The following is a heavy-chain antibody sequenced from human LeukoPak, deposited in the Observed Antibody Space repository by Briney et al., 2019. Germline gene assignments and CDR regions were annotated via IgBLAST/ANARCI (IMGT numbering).Heavy chain of an antibody. J-gene: IGHJ6*02. CDR3: ARELAAPSHYYGMDV. CDR1: GYTFTSYY. Sequence: ASVKVSCKESGYTFTSYYMHWVRQAPGQGLEWMGIINPSGGSTSYAQKFQGRVTMTRDTSTSTVYMELSSLRSEDTAVYYCARELAAPSHYYGMDVWGQGTTVTVFS. D-gene: IGHD1-1*01. CDR2: INPSGGST. V-gene: IGHV1-46*01.